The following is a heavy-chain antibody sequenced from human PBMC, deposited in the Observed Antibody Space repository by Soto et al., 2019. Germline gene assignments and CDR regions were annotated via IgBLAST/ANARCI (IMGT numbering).Heavy chain of an antibody. J-gene: IGHJ6*02. Sequence: GGSLRLSCAASGFTFSSYGMHWVRQAPGKGLEWVAVISYDGSNKYYADSVKGRFTISRDNSKNTLYLQMNSLRAEDTAVYYCAKDRVGYSYGEIYGMDVWGQGTTVTVSS. CDR2: ISYDGSNK. CDR1: GFTFSSYG. V-gene: IGHV3-30*18. CDR3: AKDRVGYSYGEIYGMDV. D-gene: IGHD5-18*01.